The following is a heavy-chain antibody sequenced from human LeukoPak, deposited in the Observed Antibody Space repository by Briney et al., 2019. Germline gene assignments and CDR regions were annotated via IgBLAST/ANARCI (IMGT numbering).Heavy chain of an antibody. CDR2: IYPGDSET. CDR1: GYTFATYW. D-gene: IGHD3-9*01. V-gene: IGHV5-51*01. CDR3: ASNLLRYFDWSRY. J-gene: IGHJ4*02. Sequence: PGESLKISCKASGYTFATYWIGWVRQMPGKGLEWMGIIYPGDSETRYSPSFQGQVTISADKSISAAYLQWSSLKASDTAMYYCASNLLRYFDWSRYWGQGTLVTVSS.